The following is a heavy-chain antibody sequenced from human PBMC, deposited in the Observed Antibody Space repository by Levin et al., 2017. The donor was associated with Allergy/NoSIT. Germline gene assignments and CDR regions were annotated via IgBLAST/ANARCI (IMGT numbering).Heavy chain of an antibody. J-gene: IGHJ4*02. Sequence: PGGSLRLSCAASGFSFSSYAIHWVRQAPGKGLEWVAAISHDGNNKDYADSVRGRFTMSRDNSKNTLYLEMNSLRLEDTAVYFCAKPESPWLGDLSFDYWGPGTLVSVSA. V-gene: IGHV3-30*18. CDR3: AKPESPWLGDLSFDY. CDR2: ISHDGNNK. D-gene: IGHD3-10*01. CDR1: GFSFSSYA.